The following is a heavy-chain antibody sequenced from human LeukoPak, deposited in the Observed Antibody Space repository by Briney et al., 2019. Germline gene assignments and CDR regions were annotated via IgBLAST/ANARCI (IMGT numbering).Heavy chain of an antibody. CDR1: GGSFSGYY. V-gene: IGHV4-34*01. J-gene: IGHJ5*02. Sequence: SETLSLTYAVYGGSFSGYYWSWIRQPPGKGLEWIGEINHSGSTNYNPSLMSRVTISVDTSKNQFSLKLSSVTAADTAVYYCARGLDVWGSYRSNNWFDPWGQGTLVTVSS. CDR2: INHSGST. CDR3: ARGLDVWGSYRSNNWFDP. D-gene: IGHD3-16*02.